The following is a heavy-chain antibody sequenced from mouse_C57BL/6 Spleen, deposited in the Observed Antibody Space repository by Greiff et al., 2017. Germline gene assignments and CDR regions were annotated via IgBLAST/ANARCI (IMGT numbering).Heavy chain of an antibody. CDR2: IDPNSGGT. Sequence: QVQLQQPGAELVKPGASVKLSCKASGYTFTSYWMHWVKQRPGRGLGWIGRIDPNSGGTKYNEKFKSKATLTVDKPSSTAYMQLSSLTSEDSAVYYCARACLYYFDYWGQGTTLTVSS. CDR1: GYTFTSYW. J-gene: IGHJ2*01. CDR3: ARACLYYFDY. V-gene: IGHV1-72*01. D-gene: IGHD6-2*01.